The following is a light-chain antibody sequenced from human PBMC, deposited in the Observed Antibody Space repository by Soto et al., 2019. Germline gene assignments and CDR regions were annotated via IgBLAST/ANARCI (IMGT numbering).Light chain of an antibody. CDR3: MQDTHWPPT. Sequence: DVALTQSPPSLPVTLGQPASISCRSSQSLVYRDGNTHLNWFQQRPGQSPRRLIYMVSTRDSGVPDRFSGSGSGTDFTLKISGVEADDVGIYYCMQDTHWPPTFGQGTKVEIK. CDR2: MVS. V-gene: IGKV2-30*01. J-gene: IGKJ1*01. CDR1: QSLVYRDGNTH.